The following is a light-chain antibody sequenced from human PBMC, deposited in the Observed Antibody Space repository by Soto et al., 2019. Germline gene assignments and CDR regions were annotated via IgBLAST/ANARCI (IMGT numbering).Light chain of an antibody. J-gene: IGKJ2*01. CDR2: KVS. Sequence: DVVMTQSPLSLPVTLGQPASVSCSSSRGLVHSDGNTYLTWFQQMPGQSPRRLIYKVSNRDSGVPDRFSGSGAGTDFTLRVSRVEAEDVGVYYCLQTAHWPYTFGQGTKLEIK. V-gene: IGKV2-30*02. CDR3: LQTAHWPYT. CDR1: RGLVHSDGNTY.